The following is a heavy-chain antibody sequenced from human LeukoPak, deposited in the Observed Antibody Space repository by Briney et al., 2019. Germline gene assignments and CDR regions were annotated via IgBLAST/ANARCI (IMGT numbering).Heavy chain of an antibody. CDR3: ARERYGNYN. Sequence: GGSLRLSCVASGFTFSNHWMHWVRQNPGKGLVWVSRIKGDGSSISHADSVTGRFTISRDNAKNSLFLQMNSLRAEDTAVYYCARERYGNYNWGQGTLVTVSS. J-gene: IGHJ4*02. D-gene: IGHD4-11*01. V-gene: IGHV3-74*01. CDR1: GFTFSNHW. CDR2: IKGDGSSI.